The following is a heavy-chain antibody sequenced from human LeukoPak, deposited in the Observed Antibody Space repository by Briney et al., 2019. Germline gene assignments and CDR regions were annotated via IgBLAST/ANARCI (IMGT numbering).Heavy chain of an antibody. CDR3: ARTSYGSYYFDY. CDR1: GFTFSSYE. V-gene: IGHV3-48*03. J-gene: IGHJ4*02. CDR2: ISSSGSTI. D-gene: IGHD5-18*01. Sequence: GGSLRLSCAASGFTFSSYEMNWARQAPGKGLEWVSYISSSGSTIYYADSVKGRFTISRDNAKNSLYLQMNSLRAEDTAVYYCARTSYGSYYFDYWGQGTLVTVSS.